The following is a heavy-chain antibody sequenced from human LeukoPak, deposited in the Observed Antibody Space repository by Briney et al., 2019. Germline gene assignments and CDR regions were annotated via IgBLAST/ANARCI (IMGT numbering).Heavy chain of an antibody. CDR3: ARAVGGGNSYYYYYYMDV. CDR1: GGTFSSYA. J-gene: IGHJ6*03. Sequence: ASVKVSCKASGGTFSSYAISWVRQAPGQGLEWMGGIILIFGTANYAQKFQGRVTITTDESTSTAYMELSSLRSEDTAVYYCARAVGGGNSYYYYYYMDVWGKGTTVTVSS. D-gene: IGHD4-23*01. V-gene: IGHV1-69*05. CDR2: IILIFGTA.